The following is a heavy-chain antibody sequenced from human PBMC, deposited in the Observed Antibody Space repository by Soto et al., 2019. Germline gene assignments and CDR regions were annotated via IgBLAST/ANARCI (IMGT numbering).Heavy chain of an antibody. V-gene: IGHV4-59*01. CDR2: IYYSGST. J-gene: IGHJ3*02. Sequence: SETLSLTCTVSGGSISSYYWSWIRQPPGKGLEWIGYIYYSGSTNYNPSLKSRITISVDTSKNQFSLKLSSVTAADTAVYYCARANDYGDSDAFDIWGQGTMVTVSS. D-gene: IGHD4-17*01. CDR3: ARANDYGDSDAFDI. CDR1: GGSISSYY.